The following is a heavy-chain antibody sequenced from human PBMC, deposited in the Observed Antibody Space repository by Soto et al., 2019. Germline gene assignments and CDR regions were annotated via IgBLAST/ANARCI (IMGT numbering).Heavy chain of an antibody. CDR2: ISGSGGST. D-gene: IGHD3-10*01. CDR1: GFTFSSYA. CDR3: AKDERWFSASYYGMDV. Sequence: GGSLRLSCASSGFTFSSYAMSWVRQAPGKGLEWVSAISGSGGSTYYADSVKGRFTISRDNSKNTLYLQMNSLRAEDTAVYHCAKDERWFSASYYGMDVWGQGTTVTVSS. V-gene: IGHV3-23*01. J-gene: IGHJ6*02.